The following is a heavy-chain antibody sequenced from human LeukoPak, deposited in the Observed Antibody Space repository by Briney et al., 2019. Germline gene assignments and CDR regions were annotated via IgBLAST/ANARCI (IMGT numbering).Heavy chain of an antibody. CDR2: IYYSGST. CDR1: GGSISSYY. Sequence: SETLCLTCTVSGGSISSYYWSWIRQPPGKGLEWIGYIYYSGSTNYNPSLKSRVTISVDTSKNQFSLKLSSVTAADTAVYYCARHEGAAAGLDYWGQGTLVTVSS. D-gene: IGHD6-13*01. V-gene: IGHV4-59*08. CDR3: ARHEGAAAGLDY. J-gene: IGHJ4*02.